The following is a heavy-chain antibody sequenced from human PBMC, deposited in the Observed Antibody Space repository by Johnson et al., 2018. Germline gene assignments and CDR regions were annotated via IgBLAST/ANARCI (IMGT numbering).Heavy chain of an antibody. CDR2: ISSSSSYI. J-gene: IGHJ6*03. V-gene: IGHV3-21*01. CDR1: GFTFSSYS. CDR3: AKYVVGVDGDWHYNYMDV. Sequence: VQLQESGGGLVKPGGSLRLSCAASGFTFSSYSMNWVRHAPGKGLEWVSSISSSSSYIYYGDSVKGRFTISRDNSKNSVYLQMNRLRAEDTAVYYCAKYVVGVDGDWHYNYMDVWGKGTTVTVSS. D-gene: IGHD2-15*01.